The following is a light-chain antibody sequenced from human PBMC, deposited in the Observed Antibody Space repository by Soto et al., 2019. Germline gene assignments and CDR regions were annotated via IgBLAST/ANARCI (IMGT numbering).Light chain of an antibody. V-gene: IGKV1-12*01. CDR3: QQANSFPRT. J-gene: IGKJ1*01. CDR1: QTISSW. CDR2: DTS. Sequence: DIQMTQSPSSLSASVGDRVTITCRARQTISSWLAWYQQKPGSAPKLLIYDTSSLRSGVPSRFSGSASGTDFTLTISNLQPNDSATYYCQQANSFPRTFGQGTKVEIK.